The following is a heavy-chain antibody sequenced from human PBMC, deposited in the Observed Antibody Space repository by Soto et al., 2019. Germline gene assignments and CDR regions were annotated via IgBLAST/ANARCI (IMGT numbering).Heavy chain of an antibody. CDR3: ARVDCTSAICWASFDD. Sequence: GGSLRLSCAASGFTFSNYWMSWVRQAPGKGLEWVANIKQDGSEKYYVDSVKGRFTISRDNVKNSLYLQMNSLRAEDTAVYYCARVDCTSAICWASFDDWGQGALVTVSS. CDR1: GFTFSNYW. D-gene: IGHD2-2*01. CDR2: IKQDGSEK. J-gene: IGHJ4*02. V-gene: IGHV3-7*05.